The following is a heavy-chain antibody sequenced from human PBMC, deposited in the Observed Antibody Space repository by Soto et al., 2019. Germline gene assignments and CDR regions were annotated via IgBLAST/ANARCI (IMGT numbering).Heavy chain of an antibody. CDR3: ARDYEAGGGSSFYFRP. CDR2: ISAYNGNT. V-gene: IGHV1-18*01. D-gene: IGHD6-13*01. Sequence: ASVKVSCKASGYTFTSYGISWVRQAPGQGLEWMGWISAYNGNTNYAQKLQGRVTMTTDTSTSTAYMELRSLRSDDTAVYYCARDYEAGGGSSFYFRPWGQGTLVTVSS. J-gene: IGHJ5*02. CDR1: GYTFTSYG.